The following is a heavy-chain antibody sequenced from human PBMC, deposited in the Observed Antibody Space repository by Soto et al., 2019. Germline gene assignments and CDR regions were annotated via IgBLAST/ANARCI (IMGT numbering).Heavy chain of an antibody. D-gene: IGHD6-19*01. Sequence: ASVKVSCKASGYTFTSYGISWARQAPGQGLEWMGWISAYNGNTNYAQKLQGRVTMTTDTSTSTAYMELRSLRSDDTAVYYCARDWSIYSSGWFDPWGQGTLVTVSS. CDR2: ISAYNGNT. CDR3: ARDWSIYSSGWFDP. V-gene: IGHV1-18*01. CDR1: GYTFTSYG. J-gene: IGHJ5*02.